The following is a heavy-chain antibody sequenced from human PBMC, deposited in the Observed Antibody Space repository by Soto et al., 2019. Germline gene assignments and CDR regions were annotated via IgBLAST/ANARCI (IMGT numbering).Heavy chain of an antibody. V-gene: IGHV4-30-2*01. CDR1: GGSISSGDYS. J-gene: IGHJ4*02. CDR2: IYYSGST. D-gene: IGHD2-2*01. Sequence: SETLSLTCAVSGGSISSGDYSWSWIRQPPGKGLEWIGYIYYSGSTYYNPSLKSRVTISLDTSKNQFSLKLSSVTAADTAVYYCARHVPTYPFDYWGQGILVTVSS. CDR3: ARHVPTYPFDY.